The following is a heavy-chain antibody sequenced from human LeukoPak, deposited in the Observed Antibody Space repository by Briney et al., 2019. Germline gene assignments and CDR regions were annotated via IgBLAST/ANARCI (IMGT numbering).Heavy chain of an antibody. D-gene: IGHD1-1*01. CDR3: FCTTDY. CDR2: SYYSGST. Sequence: SETLSLTCTVSGGSISYSSYSWGWVRQPPGEGLEWIGSSYYSGSTYYNPSLESRVTISLDTSNNQFSLLLSSVTAADTAVYYCFCTTDYWGRGTLVTVSS. CDR1: GGSISYSSYS. V-gene: IGHV4-39*07. J-gene: IGHJ4*02.